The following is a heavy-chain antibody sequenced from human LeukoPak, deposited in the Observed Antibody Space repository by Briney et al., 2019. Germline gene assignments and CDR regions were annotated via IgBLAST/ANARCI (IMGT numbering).Heavy chain of an antibody. CDR2: INSDGSST. D-gene: IGHD3-16*01. Sequence: GGSLRLSCAASGNYWMHWVRQAPGKGLVWVSRINSDGSSTSYADSVKGRFTISRDNAKNTLYLQMNSLRAEDTAVYYCARDETGGWGQGTMVTVSS. J-gene: IGHJ3*01. CDR3: ARDETGG. CDR1: GNYW. V-gene: IGHV3-74*01.